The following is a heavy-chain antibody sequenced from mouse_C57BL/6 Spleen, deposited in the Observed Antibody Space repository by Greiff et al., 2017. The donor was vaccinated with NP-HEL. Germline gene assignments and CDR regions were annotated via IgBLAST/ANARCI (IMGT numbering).Heavy chain of an antibody. CDR1: GFTFNTYA. V-gene: IGHV10-3*01. CDR2: IRSKSSNYAT. J-gene: IGHJ2*01. CDR3: VRDGYYRGSYYFDY. D-gene: IGHD2-3*01. Sequence: EVQLQESGGGLVQPKGSLKLSCAASGFTFNTYAMHWVRQAPGKGLEWVARIRSKSSNYATYYADSVKDRFTISRDDSQSMLYLQMNNLKTEDTAMYYCVRDGYYRGSYYFDYWGQGTTLTVSS.